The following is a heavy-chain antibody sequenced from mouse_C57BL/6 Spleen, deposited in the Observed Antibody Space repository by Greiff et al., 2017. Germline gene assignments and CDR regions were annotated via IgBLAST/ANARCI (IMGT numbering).Heavy chain of an antibody. CDR3: ARGGTTGVSNYFDY. D-gene: IGHD1-1*01. J-gene: IGHJ2*01. Sequence: QVQLQQSGPELVKPGASVKISCKASGYAFSSSWMNWVKQRPGKGLEWIGRIYPGDGDTNYNGKFKGKATLTADKSSSTAYMQLRSLTSEDSAVYFCARGGTTGVSNYFDYWGQGTTLTVSS. V-gene: IGHV1-82*01. CDR2: IYPGDGDT. CDR1: GYAFSSSW.